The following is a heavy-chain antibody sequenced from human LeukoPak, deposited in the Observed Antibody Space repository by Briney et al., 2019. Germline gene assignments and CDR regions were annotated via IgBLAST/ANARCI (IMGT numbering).Heavy chain of an antibody. CDR2: IYTSGST. CDR3: SRQGYCSGGRCQWALDH. J-gene: IGHJ4*02. V-gene: IGHV4-4*09. D-gene: IGHD2-15*01. CDR1: GGSISSYY. Sequence: KTSETLSLTCTVSGGSISSYYWGWIRHPPGKGLEWLGYIYTSGSTNYNPSLKSRVTMSVDTSKNQFSLKLSSVTAADTAVYYCSRQGYCSGGRCQWALDHWGQGTLVSVSS.